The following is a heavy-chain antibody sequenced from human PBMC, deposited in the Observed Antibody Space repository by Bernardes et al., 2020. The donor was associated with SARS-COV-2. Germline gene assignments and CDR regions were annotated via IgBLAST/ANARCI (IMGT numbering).Heavy chain of an antibody. CDR1: GFSFSAYW. D-gene: IGHD2-15*01. Sequence: GGSLRLSCVASGFSFSAYWMHWVRQAPGKGLVWVSRLNEHGTITTYADSVKGRFTISRDNAKNTLYLQMNSLRAEDTATYYCVRDLAGGRGSWGQGTLVTVSS. CDR3: VRDLAGGRGS. J-gene: IGHJ4*02. V-gene: IGHV3-74*03. CDR2: LNEHGTIT.